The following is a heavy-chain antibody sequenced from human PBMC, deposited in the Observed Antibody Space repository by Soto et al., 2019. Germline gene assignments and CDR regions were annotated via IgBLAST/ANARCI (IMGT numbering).Heavy chain of an antibody. Sequence: GGSLRLSCAASGFTFSSYGMHWVRQAPGKGLEWVAVIWYDGSNKYYAESVKGRFTISRDNSKNTLYLQMNSLRAEDTAVYYCARGNIVVVVAANVDAFDIWGQGTMVTVSS. J-gene: IGHJ3*02. CDR2: IWYDGSNK. D-gene: IGHD2-15*01. V-gene: IGHV3-33*01. CDR1: GFTFSSYG. CDR3: ARGNIVVVVAANVDAFDI.